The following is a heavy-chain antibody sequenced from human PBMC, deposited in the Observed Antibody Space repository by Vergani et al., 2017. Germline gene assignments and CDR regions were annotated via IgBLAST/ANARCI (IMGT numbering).Heavy chain of an antibody. V-gene: IGHV1-18*01. CDR1: GYTFTSYG. CDR2: ISAYNGNT. CDR3: ARGPQRVYCSSTSCYIPQDNWFDP. Sequence: QVQLVQSGAEVKKPGASVKVSCKASGYTFTSYGISWVRQAPGQGLEWMGWISAYNGNTNYAQKLQGRVTMTTDTSTRTAYMELRSLRSDDTAVYYCARGPQRVYCSSTSCYIPQDNWFDPWGQGTLVTVSS. D-gene: IGHD2-2*02. J-gene: IGHJ5*02.